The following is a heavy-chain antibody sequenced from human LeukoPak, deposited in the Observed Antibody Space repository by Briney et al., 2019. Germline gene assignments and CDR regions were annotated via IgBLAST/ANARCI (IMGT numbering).Heavy chain of an antibody. CDR1: GFTFYTYG. V-gene: IGHV3-23*01. Sequence: HSGGSLRLSCAASGFTFYTYGMSWVRQAPGKGLEWVSAISGSGGTTYYADSVKGRFTISRDNSKNTLYLLMNSLRAEDTAVYYCARERIEGWQRHFDYWGQGTLVTVSS. J-gene: IGHJ4*02. D-gene: IGHD1-1*01. CDR2: ISGSGGTT. CDR3: ARERIEGWQRHFDY.